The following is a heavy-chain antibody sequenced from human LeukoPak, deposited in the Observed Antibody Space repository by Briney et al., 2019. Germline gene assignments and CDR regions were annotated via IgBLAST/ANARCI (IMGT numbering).Heavy chain of an antibody. J-gene: IGHJ2*01. CDR1: GFTLSSYS. D-gene: IGHD3-22*01. CDR3: AKDGYYDSSAYYYVRYVDL. Sequence: PGGSLRLSCAASGFTLSSYSMSWVRQAPGRGLEWVSAMSGSGGNTYYADSVKGRFTISRDNSKNTLYLQMNSLRAEDTAVYYCAKDGYYDSSAYYYVRYVDLWGRGTLVTVSS. V-gene: IGHV3-23*01. CDR2: MSGSGGNT.